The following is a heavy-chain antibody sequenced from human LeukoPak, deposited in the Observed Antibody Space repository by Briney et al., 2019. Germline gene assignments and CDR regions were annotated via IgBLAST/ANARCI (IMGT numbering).Heavy chain of an antibody. D-gene: IGHD3-10*01. J-gene: IGHJ5*02. V-gene: IGHV4-39*07. CDR1: GGSISSSSYY. CDR2: IYYSGST. CDR3: ARDLRYLGDLLWFGELPNWFDP. Sequence: SETLSLTCTVSGGSISSSSYYWGWIRQPPGKGLEWIGSIYYSGSTYYNPSLKSRVTISVDTSKNQFSLKLSSVTAADTAVYYCARDLRYLGDLLWFGELPNWFDPWGQGTLVTVSS.